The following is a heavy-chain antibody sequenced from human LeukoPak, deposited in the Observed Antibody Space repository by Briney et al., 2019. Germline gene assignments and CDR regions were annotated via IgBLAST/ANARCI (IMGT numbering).Heavy chain of an antibody. CDR3: AKDQMLGDYSDGSDY. Sequence: GGSLRLSCAASGFTFSSYAMSWVRQAPGKGLEWVSAISGSGGSTYYADSVKGRFTISRDNSKNTLYLQMNSLRAEDTAVYYCAKDQMLGDYSDGSDYWGQGTLVTVSS. V-gene: IGHV3-23*01. CDR1: GFTFSSYA. D-gene: IGHD3-22*01. J-gene: IGHJ4*02. CDR2: ISGSGGST.